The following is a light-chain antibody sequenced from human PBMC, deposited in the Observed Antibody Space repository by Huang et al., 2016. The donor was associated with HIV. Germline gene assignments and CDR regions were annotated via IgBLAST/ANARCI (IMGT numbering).Light chain of an antibody. Sequence: DIQMTQSPSSLSASVGDRVTITCQASQDISNYLSWDQQKPGKAPKLLIYDASNLETGVPSRFSRSGCETEFTFTNSSLQPEDIATYYCQQYDNLPLTFGGGTKVEIK. CDR3: QQYDNLPLT. J-gene: IGKJ4*01. V-gene: IGKV1-33*01. CDR2: DAS. CDR1: QDISNY.